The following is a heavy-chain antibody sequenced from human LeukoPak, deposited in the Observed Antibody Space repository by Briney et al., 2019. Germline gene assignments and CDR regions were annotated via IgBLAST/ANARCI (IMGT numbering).Heavy chain of an antibody. Sequence: ASVKVSCKASGGTFSSYAISWVRQAPGQGLEWMGWISAYNGNTNSAQKFQGRVTMTTDTSTSTAYMELRSLRSDDTAVYYCARHSPTVEFKRGGFDPWGQGTLVTVSS. J-gene: IGHJ5*02. D-gene: IGHD4-11*01. CDR3: ARHSPTVEFKRGGFDP. V-gene: IGHV1-18*01. CDR2: ISAYNGNT. CDR1: GGTFSSYA.